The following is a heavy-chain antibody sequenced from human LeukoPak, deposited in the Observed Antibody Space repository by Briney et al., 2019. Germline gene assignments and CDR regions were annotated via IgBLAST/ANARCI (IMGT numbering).Heavy chain of an antibody. V-gene: IGHV3-7*01. D-gene: IGHD3-3*01. J-gene: IGHJ3*02. Sequence: PGGSLRLSCASSLFTFSNYWMNWVRQAPGKGLEWVANIKQDGNEKYYVDSVKGRFTISRDNAKNSLYLQMNSLRVEDTAVYYCAKPITVSGATDGFDIWGQGTMVTVSS. CDR2: IKQDGNEK. CDR3: AKPITVSGATDGFDI. CDR1: LFTFSNYW.